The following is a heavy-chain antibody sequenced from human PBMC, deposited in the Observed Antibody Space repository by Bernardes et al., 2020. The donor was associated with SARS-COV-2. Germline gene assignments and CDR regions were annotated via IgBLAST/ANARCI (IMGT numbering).Heavy chain of an antibody. CDR3: AKDYSVIGQAVYYYGLDV. D-gene: IGHD4-4*01. Sequence: GGSLRLSCAASGFTFSSYAMSWVRQAPGKGLEWVSTISGSGDATYYADSVKGRFTISRANSKNTLYLQMNSLRAEDTAVYYCAKDYSVIGQAVYYYGLDVWGQGTTVTVSS. J-gene: IGHJ6*02. CDR1: GFTFSSYA. V-gene: IGHV3-23*01. CDR2: ISGSGDAT.